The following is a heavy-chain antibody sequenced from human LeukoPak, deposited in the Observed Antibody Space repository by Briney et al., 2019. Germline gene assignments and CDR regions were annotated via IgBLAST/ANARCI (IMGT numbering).Heavy chain of an antibody. V-gene: IGHV1-2*02. Sequence: ASVKVSCKASGYTFTGYYMHWVRQAPGQGLEWMGWINPNSGGTNYAQKFQGSVTMTTDTSTSTAYMELRRLRSDDTAVYYCARKGLYYDGSGYYYNYYGGDVWGQGTMVTVSS. CDR2: INPNSGGT. D-gene: IGHD3-22*01. CDR3: ARKGLYYDGSGYYYNYYGGDV. J-gene: IGHJ6*02. CDR1: GYTFTGYY.